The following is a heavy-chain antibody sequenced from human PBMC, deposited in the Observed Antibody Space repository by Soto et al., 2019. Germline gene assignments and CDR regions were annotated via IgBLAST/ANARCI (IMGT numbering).Heavy chain of an antibody. V-gene: IGHV3-30*18. J-gene: IGHJ4*02. D-gene: IGHD6-19*01. CDR2: ISADGSDK. CDR3: AKGTAVARQHFAN. Sequence: QVQLVESGGGVVQPERSLRLSCATSGFTFSDFGMHWVRQAPGKGLEWVAAISADGSDKYYLGSVQGRFPISRDNTKNALYLQLNSLRTEDTAVYYCAKGTAVARQHFANWGQGTRVTVSS. CDR1: GFTFSDFG.